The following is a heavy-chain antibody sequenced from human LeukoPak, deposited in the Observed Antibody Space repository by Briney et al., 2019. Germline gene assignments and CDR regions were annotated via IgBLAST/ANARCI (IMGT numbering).Heavy chain of an antibody. CDR1: GFTFSSYA. CDR2: ISGSGGST. D-gene: IGHD3-3*01. J-gene: IGHJ6*03. V-gene: IGHV3-23*01. Sequence: PGGSLRLSCAASGFTFSSYAMSWVRQAPGKGLEWVSAISGSGGSTYYADSVKGRFTISRDNSKNTLYLQMNSLRAEDTAVYYCAKVGNYDFWSGYYSYYMDVWGKGTTVTVSS. CDR3: AKVGNYDFWSGYYSYYMDV.